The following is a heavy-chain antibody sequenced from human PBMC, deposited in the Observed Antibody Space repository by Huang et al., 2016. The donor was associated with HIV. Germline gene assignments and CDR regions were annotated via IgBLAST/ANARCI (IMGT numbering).Heavy chain of an antibody. CDR2: NNGDGLT. CDR1: GFNFLTYD. Sequence: QVQLVQSGAEVEKPGASVNLSCKGSGFNFLTYDLHWVRQAPGQRLEWVVWNNGDGLTKYCQKFQGRVTITRDRSASTVYVDFKSLTYEDTAVYYCARDKEAGTPFFDPWGQGTLVTVSS. CDR3: ARDKEAGTPFFDP. V-gene: IGHV1-3*01. D-gene: IGHD6-19*01. J-gene: IGHJ5*02.